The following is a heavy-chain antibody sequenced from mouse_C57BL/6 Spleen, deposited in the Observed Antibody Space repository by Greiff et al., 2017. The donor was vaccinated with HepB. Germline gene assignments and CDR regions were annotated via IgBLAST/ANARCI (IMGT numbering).Heavy chain of an antibody. J-gene: IGHJ3*01. CDR2: IYPGDGDT. D-gene: IGHD2-5*01. CDR1: GYAFSSSW. Sequence: VQLQQSGPELVKPGASVKISCKASGYAFSSSWMNWVKQRPGKGLEWIGRIYPGDGDTNYNGKFKGKATLTADKSSSTAYMQLSSLTSEDSAVYFCARYYSNYVGFAYWGQGTLVTVSA. V-gene: IGHV1-82*01. CDR3: ARYYSNYVGFAY.